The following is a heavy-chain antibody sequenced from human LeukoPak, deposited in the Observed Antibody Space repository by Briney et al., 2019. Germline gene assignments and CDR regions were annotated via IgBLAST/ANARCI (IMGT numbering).Heavy chain of an antibody. CDR2: ISYDGSNK. J-gene: IGHJ5*02. CDR1: GFTFSSYA. Sequence: GGSLRLSCAASGFTFSSYAMHWVRQAPGKGLEWVAVISYDGSNKYYADSVKGRFTISRDNSKNTLYLQMNSLRAEDTAVYYCARDQLSYGSGSYYRFDPWGQGTLVTVSS. V-gene: IGHV3-30-3*01. D-gene: IGHD3-10*01. CDR3: ARDQLSYGSGSYYRFDP.